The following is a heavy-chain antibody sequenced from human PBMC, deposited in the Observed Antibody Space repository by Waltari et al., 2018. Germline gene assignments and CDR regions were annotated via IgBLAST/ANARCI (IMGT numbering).Heavy chain of an antibody. CDR3: AHGRSFGYPEYFQH. D-gene: IGHD3-9*01. CDR1: GFSLSTSGVG. CDR2: IYWDDDK. V-gene: IGHV2-5*02. J-gene: IGHJ1*01. Sequence: QITLKESGPTLVKPTQTLTLTCTFSGFSLSTSGVGVGWIRQPPGKALEWLALIYWDDDKRHSPSLKSRLTITKDTSKNQVVLTMTNMDPVDTATYYCAHGRSFGYPEYFQHWGQCTLVTVSS.